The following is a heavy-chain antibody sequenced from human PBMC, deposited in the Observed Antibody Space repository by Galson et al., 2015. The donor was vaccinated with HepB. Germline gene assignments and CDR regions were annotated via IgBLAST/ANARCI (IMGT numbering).Heavy chain of an antibody. Sequence: SETLSLTCAVYGGSFSGYHWSWICQPPGKGLEWIGEINHSGSTNYNPSLKSRVTMSVDTSKNQFSLKLSSVTAADTAVYYCARGRVTTIVVVNYYYYYMDVWGKGTTVTVPS. CDR3: ARGRVTTIVVVNYYYYYMDV. D-gene: IGHD3-22*01. CDR1: GGSFSGYH. J-gene: IGHJ6*03. CDR2: INHSGST. V-gene: IGHV4-34*01.